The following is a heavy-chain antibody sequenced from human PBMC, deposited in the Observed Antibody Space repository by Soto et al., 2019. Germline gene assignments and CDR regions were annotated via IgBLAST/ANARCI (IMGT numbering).Heavy chain of an antibody. D-gene: IGHD5-12*01. CDR3: ATGRRDGYNYGGWFDP. J-gene: IGHJ5*02. CDR2: IYYSGST. Sequence: SETLSLTCTVSGGSISSYYWSWIRQPPGKGLEWIGYIYYSGSTNYNPSLKSRVTISVDTSKNQFSLKLSSVTAADTAVYYCATGRRDGYNYGGWFDPWGQGTLVTVSS. CDR1: GGSISSYY. V-gene: IGHV4-59*01.